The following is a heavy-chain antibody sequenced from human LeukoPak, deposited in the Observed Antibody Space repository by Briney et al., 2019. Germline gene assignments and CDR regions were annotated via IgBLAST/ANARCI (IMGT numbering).Heavy chain of an antibody. J-gene: IGHJ4*02. D-gene: IGHD6-13*01. V-gene: IGHV1-18*01. CDR3: ARDRLFEAAAGTIDY. CDR1: GYTFTSYG. CDR2: ISAYNGNT. Sequence: GASVKVSCKASGYTFTSYGISWVRQAPGQGLEWMGWISAYNGNTNYAQKLQGRVTMTTDTSTSTAYMELRSLRSDDTAVYYCARDRLFEAAAGTIDYWGQGTLVTVSS.